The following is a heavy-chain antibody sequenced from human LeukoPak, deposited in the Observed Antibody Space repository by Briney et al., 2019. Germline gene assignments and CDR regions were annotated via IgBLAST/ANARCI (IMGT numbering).Heavy chain of an antibody. CDR3: ARDYGSRLTKGYYLDY. J-gene: IGHJ4*02. CDR2: ISYDGSNQ. CDR1: GFTFSSYA. D-gene: IGHD3-10*01. Sequence: GGSLRLSCAASGFTFSSYAIHWVRQDPGKGLEWSGIISYDGSNQDYADSVKGRFTISRDNSKNTLYLQMSSLRGEDTAVYYCARDYGSRLTKGYYLDYWGQGTLVTVSS. V-gene: IGHV3-30*04.